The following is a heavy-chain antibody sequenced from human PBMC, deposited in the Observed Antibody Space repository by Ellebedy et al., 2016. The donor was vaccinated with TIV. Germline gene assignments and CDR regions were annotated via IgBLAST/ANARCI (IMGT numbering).Heavy chain of an antibody. Sequence: AASVKVSCKVSVYTLTELSMHWVRQAPGQGLEWMGWINPNSGGTNYEQKFQGRVTMTGDTSIRTAYMELSRLRSDDTAVYYCASPDCNWNACAFDIWGQGTMVTVSS. CDR1: VYTLTELS. D-gene: IGHD1-1*01. CDR2: INPNSGGT. J-gene: IGHJ3*02. CDR3: ASPDCNWNACAFDI. V-gene: IGHV1-2*02.